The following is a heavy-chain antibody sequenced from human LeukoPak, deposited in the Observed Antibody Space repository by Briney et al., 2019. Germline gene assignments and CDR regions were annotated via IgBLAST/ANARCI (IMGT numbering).Heavy chain of an antibody. Sequence: EASVKVSCTASGYTFTNYGIFWVRQAPGQGLEWMGWISAYSGNTNYAQKLHGRVTMHTETSTRTAYMELESLRSDDTAAYYCAISQGSYYDTSGYLGGDYWGQGTLVTVSS. CDR3: AISQGSYYDTSGYLGGDY. CDR1: GYTFTNYG. CDR2: ISAYSGNT. J-gene: IGHJ4*01. D-gene: IGHD3-22*01. V-gene: IGHV1-18*01.